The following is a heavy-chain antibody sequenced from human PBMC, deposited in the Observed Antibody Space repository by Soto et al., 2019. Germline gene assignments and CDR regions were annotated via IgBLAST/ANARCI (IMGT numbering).Heavy chain of an antibody. CDR1: GYTFTGYY. V-gene: IGHV1-2*02. Sequence: ASVKVSCKASGYTFTGYYMHWVRQAPGQGLEWMGWINPNSGGTNYAQKFQGGVTMTRDTSISTAYMELSRLRSDDTAVYYCARDLDYGSGSYYRDSGYYGMDVWGQGTTVTVSS. CDR3: ARDLDYGSGSYYRDSGYYGMDV. J-gene: IGHJ6*02. D-gene: IGHD3-10*01. CDR2: INPNSGGT.